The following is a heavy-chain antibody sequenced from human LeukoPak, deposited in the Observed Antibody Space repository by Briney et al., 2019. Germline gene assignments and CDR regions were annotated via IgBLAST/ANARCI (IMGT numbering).Heavy chain of an antibody. D-gene: IGHD6-13*01. J-gene: IGHJ4*02. CDR2: IFYSGST. CDR3: ARVNRYCNDY. V-gene: IGHV4-59*01. CDR1: GVSISRYY. Sequence: PSETLSLTCTVSGVSISRYYWSWIRQSPGKGLAWIGNIFYSGSTNYNPSFKSRVTISLDTSKNQFSLNLSSVTAADTAVYYCARVNRYCNDYWGQGTLVTVSS.